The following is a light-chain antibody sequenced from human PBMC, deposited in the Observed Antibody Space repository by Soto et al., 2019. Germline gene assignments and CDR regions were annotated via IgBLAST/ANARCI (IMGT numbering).Light chain of an antibody. J-gene: IGKJ2*01. V-gene: IGKV3-11*01. CDR1: QSVSSY. CDR2: DAS. Sequence: EIVLTQSPATLSLSPGERATLSCRASQSVSSYLAWYQQKPGQAPRLLIYDASNRATGIPARFSGSGSGTDFTLTISSLEPEDFAVYYCQQRSNLPPGMYTFGQGTKLEIK. CDR3: QQRSNLPPGMYT.